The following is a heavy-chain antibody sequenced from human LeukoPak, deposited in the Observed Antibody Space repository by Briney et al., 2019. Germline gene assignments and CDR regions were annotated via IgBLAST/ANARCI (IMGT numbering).Heavy chain of an antibody. CDR3: ARGPRIRFLEWLLQIYFDY. J-gene: IGHJ4*02. CDR2: INPNSGGT. D-gene: IGHD3-3*01. CDR1: GYTFTGYY. V-gene: IGHV1-2*02. Sequence: ASVKVSCKASGYTFTGYYMHWVRQAPGQGLEWMGWINPNSGGTNYAQKFQGRVTMTRDTSISTAYKELSRLRSDDTAVYYCARGPRIRFLEWLLQIYFDYWGQGTLVTVSS.